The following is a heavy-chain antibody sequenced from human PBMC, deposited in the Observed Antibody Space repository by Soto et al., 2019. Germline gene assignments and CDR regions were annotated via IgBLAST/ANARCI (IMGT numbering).Heavy chain of an antibody. CDR1: GYSFTSYW. Sequence: GAALQISCKGSGYSFTSYWSGWVRQMPGKGLEWMGIIYPGDSDTRYSPSFQGQVTISADKSISTAYLQWSSLKASDTAMYYCARHGITIFGVAPGWSDPWGQGTLVTVSS. CDR2: IYPGDSDT. V-gene: IGHV5-51*01. D-gene: IGHD3-3*01. J-gene: IGHJ5*02. CDR3: ARHGITIFGVAPGWSDP.